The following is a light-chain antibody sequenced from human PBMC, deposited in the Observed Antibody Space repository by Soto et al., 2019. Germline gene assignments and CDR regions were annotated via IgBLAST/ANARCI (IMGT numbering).Light chain of an antibody. Sequence: EAVLTHSPGTLSLSPGERATLSCSASQTVSSSFLAWYQQTPGQAPRLLIYDTSNRATGIPARFSGSGSGTDFTLTISDVQPEDFAVYYCHQRQSWPRTFGQGTKVDNK. V-gene: IGKV3D-20*02. CDR2: DTS. CDR1: QTVSSSF. CDR3: HQRQSWPRT. J-gene: IGKJ1*01.